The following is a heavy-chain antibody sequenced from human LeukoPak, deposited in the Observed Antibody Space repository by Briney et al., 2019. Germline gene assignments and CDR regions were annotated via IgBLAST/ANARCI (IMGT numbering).Heavy chain of an antibody. Sequence: SQTVTLMCAVSGGPNSSGGYSGSWIRQPPGKGLEWIGYIYHSGSTYYNPSLKSRVTISVDRSKNQFSLKLSSVTAADTAVYYCARDIRYCSGGGCPAWFDPWGQGALVTVSS. CDR1: GGPNSSGGYS. V-gene: IGHV4-30-2*01. J-gene: IGHJ5*02. CDR2: IYHSGST. D-gene: IGHD2-15*01. CDR3: ARDIRYCSGGGCPAWFDP.